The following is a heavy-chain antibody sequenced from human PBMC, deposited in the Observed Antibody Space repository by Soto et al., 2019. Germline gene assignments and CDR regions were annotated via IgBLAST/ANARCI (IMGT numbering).Heavy chain of an antibody. Sequence: SETLSLTCTVSGGSISSYYWSWIRQPPGKGLEWIGYIYYSGSTNYNPSLKSRVTISVDTSKNQFSPKLSSVTAADAAVYYCARSVLIRYCSGGSCYSSIYYYYYMDVWGKGTTVTVSS. V-gene: IGHV4-59*08. CDR2: IYYSGST. J-gene: IGHJ6*03. CDR3: ARSVLIRYCSGGSCYSSIYYYYYMDV. D-gene: IGHD2-15*01. CDR1: GGSISSYY.